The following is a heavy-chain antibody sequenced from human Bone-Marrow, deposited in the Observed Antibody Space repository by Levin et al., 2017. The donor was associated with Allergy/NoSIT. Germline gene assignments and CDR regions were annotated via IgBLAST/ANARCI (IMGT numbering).Heavy chain of an antibody. CDR2: IYWDDDK. CDR3: AHNMYGSWYFDL. V-gene: IGHV2-5*02. D-gene: IGHD3-10*01. CDR1: GFSLSSTGVG. Sequence: VSGPTLVKPTQTLTLTCAFSGFSLSSTGVGVGWIRQSPGKALEWLALIYWDDDKRYSPSLKSRLSITKDTSKNQVVLRMTNMDPVDTATYYCAHNMYGSWYFDLWGRGTLVTVSS. J-gene: IGHJ2*01.